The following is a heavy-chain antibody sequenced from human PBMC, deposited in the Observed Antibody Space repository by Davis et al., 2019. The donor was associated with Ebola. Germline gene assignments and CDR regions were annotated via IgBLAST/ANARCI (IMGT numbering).Heavy chain of an antibody. CDR1: GYTFTSYA. CDR3: ARAQFPTTSDY. D-gene: IGHD1-1*01. V-gene: IGHV1-18*01. CDR2: INPHNGNT. J-gene: IGHJ4*02. Sequence: ASVKVSCKASGYTFTSYAMNWVRQAPGQGLEWMGWINPHNGNTNYAQNVQGRVTMTTDTSTSTAYMEVGSLRSDDTAVYYCARAQFPTTSDYWGQGTLVTVSS.